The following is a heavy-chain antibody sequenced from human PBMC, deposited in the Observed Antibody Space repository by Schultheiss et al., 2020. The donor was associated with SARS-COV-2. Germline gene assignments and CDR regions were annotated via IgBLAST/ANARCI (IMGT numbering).Heavy chain of an antibody. CDR1: GGSISSYY. V-gene: IGHV4-34*01. Sequence: SETLSLTCTVSGGSISSYYWSWIRQPPGKGLELIGEINHSGSTNYNPSLKSRVTISVDTSKNQFSLKLSSVTAADTAVYYCARRTYAYYYDSSGYYSIFDYWGQGTLVTVSS. J-gene: IGHJ4*02. CDR2: INHSGST. D-gene: IGHD3-22*01. CDR3: ARRTYAYYYDSSGYYSIFDY.